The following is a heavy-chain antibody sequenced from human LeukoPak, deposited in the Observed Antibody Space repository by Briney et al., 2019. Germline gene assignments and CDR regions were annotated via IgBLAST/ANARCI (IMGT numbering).Heavy chain of an antibody. CDR1: GFTFSSYS. D-gene: IGHD3-22*01. J-gene: IGHJ3*02. CDR2: ISSSSSYI. Sequence: GGSLRLSCAASGFTFSSYSMNWVRQAPGKGLEWVSSISSSSSYIYYADSVKGRFTISRDNAKNSLYLQMNSLRAEDTAVYYCAREVWSYYDSSGYHDAFDIWGQGTMVTVSS. V-gene: IGHV3-21*01. CDR3: AREVWSYYDSSGYHDAFDI.